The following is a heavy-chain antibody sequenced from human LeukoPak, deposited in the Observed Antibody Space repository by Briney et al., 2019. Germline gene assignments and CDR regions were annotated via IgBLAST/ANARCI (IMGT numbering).Heavy chain of an antibody. CDR3: AKDEDDSWSGYYTGRFDY. Sequence: PGGSLRLSCAASGFTFSSYGIHWVRQAPGKGLEWVAFIRYDGSNKYYSDSVKGRFTISRDNSENTLYLQMNSLRAEDTAVYYCAKDEDDSWSGYYTGRFDYWGQGTLVTVSS. J-gene: IGHJ4*02. D-gene: IGHD3-3*01. CDR2: IRYDGSNK. CDR1: GFTFSSYG. V-gene: IGHV3-30*02.